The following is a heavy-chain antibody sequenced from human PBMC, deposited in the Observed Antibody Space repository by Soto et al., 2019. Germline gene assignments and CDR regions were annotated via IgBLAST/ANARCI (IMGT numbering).Heavy chain of an antibody. V-gene: IGHV1-24*01. Sequence: ASVKVSCKVSGYTLTELSMHWVRQAPGKGLEWMGGFDPEDGETIYAQKFQGRVTMTEDTSTDTAYMELSSLRSEDTAVYYCATVSYYYDSSNLGWFDPWGQGTLVTVSS. CDR3: ATVSYYYDSSNLGWFDP. CDR2: FDPEDGET. CDR1: GYTLTELS. D-gene: IGHD3-22*01. J-gene: IGHJ5*02.